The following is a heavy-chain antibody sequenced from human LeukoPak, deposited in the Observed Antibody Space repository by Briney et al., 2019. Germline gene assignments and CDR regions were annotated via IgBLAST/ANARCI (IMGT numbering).Heavy chain of an antibody. D-gene: IGHD2-8*02. V-gene: IGHV3-33*01. CDR2: IWYEGSNK. CDR3: ARALLVIRGGTVAYYFDY. Sequence: GGSRRLSWAASGFTFSSYGMHWVGQAPGKGLEGVAVIWYEGSNKYYADSVKGRFTISRDNSKNTLYLQMNSLRAEDTAVYYCARALLVIRGGTVAYYFDYWGQGTLVTVSS. CDR1: GFTFSSYG. J-gene: IGHJ4*02.